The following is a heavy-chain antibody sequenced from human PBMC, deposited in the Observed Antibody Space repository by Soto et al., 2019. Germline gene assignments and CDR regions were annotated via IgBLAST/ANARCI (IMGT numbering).Heavy chain of an antibody. V-gene: IGHV3-11*01. Sequence: GGSLRLSCAASGFTFSDYYMSWIRQAPGKGLEWVSYISSSGSTIYYADSVKGRFTISRDNAKNSLYLQMNSLRAEDTAVYYCARAEMAPPTYYFDYWGQGTLVTVSS. D-gene: IGHD4-4*01. CDR1: GFTFSDYY. CDR2: ISSSGSTI. J-gene: IGHJ4*02. CDR3: ARAEMAPPTYYFDY.